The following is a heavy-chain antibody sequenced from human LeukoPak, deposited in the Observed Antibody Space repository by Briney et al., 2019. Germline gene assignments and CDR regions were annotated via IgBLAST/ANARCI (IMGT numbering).Heavy chain of an antibody. CDR2: ISSSSSYT. D-gene: IGHD3-22*01. J-gene: IGHJ4*02. CDR3: AREWGDCYDSSDYRDIPFDY. CDR1: GFTFSDYY. V-gene: IGHV3-11*06. Sequence: GGSLRLSCAASGFTFSDYYMSWIRQAPGKGLEWVSYISSSSSYTNYADSVKGRFTISRDNAKNSLYLQMNSLRAEDTAVYYCAREWGDCYDSSDYRDIPFDYWGQGTLVTVSS.